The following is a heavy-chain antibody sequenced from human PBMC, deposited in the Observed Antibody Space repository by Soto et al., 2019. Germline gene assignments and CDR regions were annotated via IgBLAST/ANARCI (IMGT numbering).Heavy chain of an antibody. V-gene: IGHV1-3*01. D-gene: IGHD6-19*01. Sequence: ASVKVSCKASGYTFTSYAMHWVRQAPGQRLEWMGWINAGNGNTKYSQKFQGRVTITRDTSASTAYMELSSLRSEYTAVYYCARGVAGTGFDYWGQGTLVTVSS. J-gene: IGHJ4*02. CDR1: GYTFTSYA. CDR3: ARGVAGTGFDY. CDR2: INAGNGNT.